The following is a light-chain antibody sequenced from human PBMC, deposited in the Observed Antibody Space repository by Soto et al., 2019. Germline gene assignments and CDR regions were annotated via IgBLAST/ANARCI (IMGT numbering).Light chain of an antibody. Sequence: DTVLTQSPGTLSLTSGERATLSCRASQSISGTYLAWYQQKPGQAPRLLIYSASTRATGIPDRFSGSGSGTDFTLTISRLDPEDFAVYFCQHYGISPSTVGRGTKVDSK. CDR1: QSISGTY. J-gene: IGKJ4*01. CDR3: QHYGISPST. V-gene: IGKV3-20*01. CDR2: SAS.